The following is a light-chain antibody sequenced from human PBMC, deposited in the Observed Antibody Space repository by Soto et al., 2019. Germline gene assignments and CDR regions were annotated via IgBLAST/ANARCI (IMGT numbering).Light chain of an antibody. V-gene: IGLV1-40*01. J-gene: IGLJ2*01. CDR1: RSNIGAGYD. Sequence: QSVLTQPPSVSGAPGQRVTISCTGSRSNIGAGYDVHWYQQLPGTAPKLLIYGNSNRPSGVPDRFSGSKSGTSASLAITGLQAEDEADYYCQSYDSSLSGGVFGVGTKLTVL. CDR3: QSYDSSLSGGV. CDR2: GNS.